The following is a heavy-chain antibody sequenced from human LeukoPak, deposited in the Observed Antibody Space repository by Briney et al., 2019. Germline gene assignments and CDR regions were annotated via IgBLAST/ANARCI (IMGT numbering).Heavy chain of an antibody. D-gene: IGHD2-15*01. CDR3: ARQERSSRRYYFDY. Sequence: SETLPLTCTVSGGSISSGGYYWSWIRQPPGKGLEWIGYIYHSGSTYYNPSLKSRVTISVDASKNQFSLKLSSVTAADTAVYYCARQERSSRRYYFDYWGQGTLVTVSS. CDR2: IYHSGST. J-gene: IGHJ4*02. CDR1: GGSISSGGYY. V-gene: IGHV4-30-2*03.